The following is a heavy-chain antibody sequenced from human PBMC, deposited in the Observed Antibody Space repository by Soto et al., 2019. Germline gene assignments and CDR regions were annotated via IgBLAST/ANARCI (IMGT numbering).Heavy chain of an antibody. D-gene: IGHD6-19*01. V-gene: IGHV1-18*04. Sequence: ASVKVFGKTSGYTFTSDGIVWVRQAPGQGLEWMGWISPYSGETRYAEKFQDRVTLTTDTSTKSAYMDLRNLKSDDTAVYWCAGGPVAGCDFWGQGALVTISA. CDR3: AGGPVAGCDF. J-gene: IGHJ4*02. CDR2: ISPYSGET. CDR1: GYTFTSDG.